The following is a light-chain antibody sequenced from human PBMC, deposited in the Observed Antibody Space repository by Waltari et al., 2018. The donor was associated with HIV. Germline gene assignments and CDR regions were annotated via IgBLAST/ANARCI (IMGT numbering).Light chain of an antibody. Sequence: QSALTQPASVSGSPGQSIPIPCTGTSSDVGGYNYVSWYQQHPGKAPKLVIYEVSKRPSGVSDRFSGSKSGNTASLAISGLQAEDEADYYCSSYTSSSTLVFGGGTKLTVL. CDR2: EVS. CDR1: SSDVGGYNY. V-gene: IGLV2-14*01. CDR3: SSYTSSSTLV. J-gene: IGLJ2*01.